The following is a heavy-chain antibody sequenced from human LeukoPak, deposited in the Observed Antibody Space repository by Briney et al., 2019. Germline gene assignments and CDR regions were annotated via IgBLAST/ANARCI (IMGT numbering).Heavy chain of an antibody. D-gene: IGHD5-24*01. Sequence: EGSLRLSCADSGFTFSSYEMNWVRQAPGKGLEWVSYISTGGSTIYYADSVKGRFTISRDNAKNSLYLQMNSLRAEDTAIYYCASSGYNYGFDYWGQGTLVTVSS. V-gene: IGHV3-48*03. CDR1: GFTFSSYE. CDR3: ASSGYNYGFDY. CDR2: ISTGGSTI. J-gene: IGHJ4*02.